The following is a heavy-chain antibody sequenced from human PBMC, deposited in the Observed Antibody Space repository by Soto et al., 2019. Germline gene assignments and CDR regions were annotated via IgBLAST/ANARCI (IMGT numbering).Heavy chain of an antibody. D-gene: IGHD1-7*01. J-gene: IGHJ6*03. CDR1: GFAFSSYP. Sequence: GGSLRLSCAASGFAFSSYPMSWVRQAPGKGLEWVSAISGSGGTTNYADSMKGRFTISRDNSKNTLYLQMNSLRAEDTAVYYCAKDENYGGYYYYYMDVWGKGTTVTVSS. CDR2: ISGSGGTT. V-gene: IGHV3-23*01. CDR3: AKDENYGGYYYYYMDV.